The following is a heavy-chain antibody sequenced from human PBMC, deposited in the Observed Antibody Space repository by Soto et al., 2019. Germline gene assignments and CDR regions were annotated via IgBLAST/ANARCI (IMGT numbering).Heavy chain of an antibody. CDR3: VKNSGWFNT. CDR2: IRSKANSYAA. D-gene: IGHD3-10*01. V-gene: IGHV3-73*01. J-gene: IGHJ5*02. Sequence: GGSLRLSCAASGFTFSGSAMHWVRQAPGKGLEWVGRIRSKANSYAAAYAASVKGRFTISRDDSKNTAYLQMNSLKTEDTALYYCVKNSGWFNTWGQGALVTVSS. CDR1: GFTFSGSA.